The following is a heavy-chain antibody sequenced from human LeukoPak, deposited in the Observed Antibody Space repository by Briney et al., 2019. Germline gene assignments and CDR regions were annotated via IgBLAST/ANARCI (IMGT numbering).Heavy chain of an antibody. D-gene: IGHD3-10*01. CDR1: GGSISTYY. V-gene: IGHV4-59*01. J-gene: IGHJ5*02. CDR2: IYYSGST. CDR3: ARGDYYGSGKVVAA. Sequence: SETLSLTCTVSGGSISTYYWTWIRQPPGKGLEYIGYIYYSGSTNSNPSLKSRVTISVDTSKNQFSLRLSSVTAADTAVYYCARGDYYGSGKVVAAWGQGTPVTVSS.